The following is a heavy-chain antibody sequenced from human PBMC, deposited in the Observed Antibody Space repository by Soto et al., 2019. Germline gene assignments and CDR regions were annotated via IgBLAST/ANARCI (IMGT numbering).Heavy chain of an antibody. D-gene: IGHD5-18*01. CDR3: ARGYGRNFDD. J-gene: IGHJ4*02. CDR1: SGSIDNVYW. CDR2: TSHDGVT. V-gene: IGHV4-4*02. Sequence: SSETLSLTCAVSSGSIDNVYWWSWVRQSPGKGLEWIGETSHDGVTNYNPSLEGRVTISIDKSKNQFSLKLSSVTAADTAVYYCARGYGRNFDDWGQGTLVTVSS.